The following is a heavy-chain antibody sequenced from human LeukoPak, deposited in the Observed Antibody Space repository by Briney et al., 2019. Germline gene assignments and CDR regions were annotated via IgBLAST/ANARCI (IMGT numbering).Heavy chain of an antibody. D-gene: IGHD2-2*01. Sequence: SQTLSLTCTASGGSISSGSYYWSWIRQPAGKGLEWIGRIYTSGSTNYNPSLKSRVTISVDTSKNQFSLKLSPVTAADTAVYYCARGCSSTSCSQSMDVWGKGTTVTVSS. CDR2: IYTSGST. CDR1: GGSISSGSYY. CDR3: ARGCSSTSCSQSMDV. J-gene: IGHJ6*03. V-gene: IGHV4-61*02.